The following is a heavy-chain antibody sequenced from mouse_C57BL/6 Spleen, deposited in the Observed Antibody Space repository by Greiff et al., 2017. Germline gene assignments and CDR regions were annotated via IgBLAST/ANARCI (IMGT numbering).Heavy chain of an antibody. D-gene: IGHD2-5*01. J-gene: IGHJ3*01. Sequence: VKLQESGPGLVQPSQSLSITCTVSGFSLTSYGVHWVRQSPGKGLEWLGVIWSGGSTDYNAAFISRLSISKDNSKSQVFFKMNSLQADDTAIYYCASPHYSNYSSFAYWGQGTLVTVSA. V-gene: IGHV2-2*01. CDR3: ASPHYSNYSSFAY. CDR2: IWSGGST. CDR1: GFSLTSYG.